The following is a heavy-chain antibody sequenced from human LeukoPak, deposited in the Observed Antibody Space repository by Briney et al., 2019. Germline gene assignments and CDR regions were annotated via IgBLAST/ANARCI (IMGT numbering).Heavy chain of an antibody. J-gene: IGHJ4*02. Sequence: GESLTLSCAASGFTFSRSAVHWVRQAPGKGLEWVAVISHDGSNTDYTDSVKGRFTISRDNSKNPLYVQMNSLRAEDTAVYYCAKEMKPWMLFDYWGEGTLVTVSS. D-gene: IGHD2-8*01. V-gene: IGHV3-30*18. CDR3: AKEMKPWMLFDY. CDR1: GFTFSRSA. CDR2: ISHDGSNT.